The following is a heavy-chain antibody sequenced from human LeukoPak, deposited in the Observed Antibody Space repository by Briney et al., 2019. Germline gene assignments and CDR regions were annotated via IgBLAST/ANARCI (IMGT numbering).Heavy chain of an antibody. V-gene: IGHV3-48*03. CDR2: ISSSGSTI. J-gene: IGHJ4*02. CDR1: GFTFSSYE. CDR3: ARAREPYYGSENDY. Sequence: PGGSLRLSCAASGFTFSSYEMNWVRQAPGKGLEWVSYISSSGSTIYYADSVKGRFTISRDNAKNSLYLQMNSLRAEDTAVYYCARAREPYYGSENDYWGQGTLVTVSS. D-gene: IGHD3-10*01.